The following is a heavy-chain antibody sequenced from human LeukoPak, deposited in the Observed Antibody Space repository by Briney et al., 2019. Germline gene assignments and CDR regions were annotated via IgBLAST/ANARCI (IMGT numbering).Heavy chain of an antibody. CDR1: GFTFSSYS. Sequence: PWGSLRLPCAASGFTFSSYSMNWVRQAPGKGLEWVSSISSSSSYIYYADSVKGRFTISRDNAKNTLNLQMNSLRAEDTAVYYCARDLAQYYDTSDNWFDPWGQGTLVTVSS. J-gene: IGHJ5*02. D-gene: IGHD3-22*01. V-gene: IGHV3-21*01. CDR3: ARDLAQYYDTSDNWFDP. CDR2: ISSSSSYI.